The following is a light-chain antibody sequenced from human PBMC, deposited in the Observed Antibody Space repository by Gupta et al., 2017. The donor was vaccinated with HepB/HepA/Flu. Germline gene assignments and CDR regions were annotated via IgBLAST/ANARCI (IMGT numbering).Light chain of an antibody. J-gene: IGKJ4*01. V-gene: IGKV3-15*01. CDR3: QQYNNWPLT. Sequence: EIVMTQSPATLSVSPGERATLSCRASQSVSSNLAWYQQKPGQAPRLLMNGPSTRATGIPARFSGSGSGTEFTLTISSLQSEDFAVYYCQQYNNWPLTFGGGTKVEIK. CDR2: GPS. CDR1: QSVSSN.